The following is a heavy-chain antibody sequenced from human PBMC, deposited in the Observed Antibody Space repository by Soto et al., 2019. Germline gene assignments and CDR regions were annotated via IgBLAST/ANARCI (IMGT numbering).Heavy chain of an antibody. D-gene: IGHD3-3*01. CDR1: GFTFSSYS. Sequence: EVQLVESGGGLVRAGGSLRLSCAASGFTFSSYSMNWVRQAPGKGLEWVSSISSSSSYIYYADSVKGRFTISRDNAKNSLYLQMNSLRAEDTAVYYCARDAASNRLRFLEWFTGDAFHIWGQGTMVTVSS. CDR2: ISSSSSYI. V-gene: IGHV3-21*01. J-gene: IGHJ3*02. CDR3: ARDAASNRLRFLEWFTGDAFHI.